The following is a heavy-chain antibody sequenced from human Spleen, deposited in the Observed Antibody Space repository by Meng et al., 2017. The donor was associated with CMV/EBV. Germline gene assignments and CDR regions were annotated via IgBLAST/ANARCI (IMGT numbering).Heavy chain of an antibody. CDR3: ASATVTTYDAFDI. D-gene: IGHD4-11*01. J-gene: IGHJ3*02. V-gene: IGHV1-69*02. CDR1: GGTFSSYT. Sequence: SVKVSCKASGGTFSSYTISWVRQAPGHGLEWMGRIIPILGIANYAQKFQGRVTITADKSTSTAYMELSSLRSEDTAVYYCASATVTTYDAFDIWGQGTMVTVSS. CDR2: IIPILGIA.